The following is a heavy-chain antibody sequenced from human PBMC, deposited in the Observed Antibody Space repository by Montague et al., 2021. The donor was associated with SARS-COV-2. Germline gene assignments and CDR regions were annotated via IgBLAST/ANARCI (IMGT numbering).Heavy chain of an antibody. CDR2: IYYSGST. D-gene: IGHD3-10*01. CDR3: ARVTTKRTRYGSGSYRGFDAFDI. Sequence: SETLSLTCNVSGGSINTYYWNWIRQPPGKGLEWIGYIYYSGSTNYNPSLKSRVTISVGTSKNQFSLKLSSVTAADTAVYYCARVTTKRTRYGSGSYRGFDAFDIWGQGTMVTVSS. J-gene: IGHJ3*02. V-gene: IGHV4-59*08. CDR1: GGSINTYY.